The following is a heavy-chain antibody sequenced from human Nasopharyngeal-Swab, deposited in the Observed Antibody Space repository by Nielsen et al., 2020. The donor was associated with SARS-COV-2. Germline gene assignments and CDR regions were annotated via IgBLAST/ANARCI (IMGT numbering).Heavy chain of an antibody. D-gene: IGHD2-8*02. CDR3: AKDGTLLGYYYYGMDV. J-gene: IGHJ6*02. Sequence: GESLKISCAASGFTFSSYAMSWVGQAPGKGLEWVSVIYSGGSSTYYADSAKGRFTISRDNSKNTLYLQMNSLRAEDTAVYYCAKDGTLLGYYYYGMDVWGQGTTVTVSS. CDR2: IYSGGSST. CDR1: GFTFSSYA. V-gene: IGHV3-23*03.